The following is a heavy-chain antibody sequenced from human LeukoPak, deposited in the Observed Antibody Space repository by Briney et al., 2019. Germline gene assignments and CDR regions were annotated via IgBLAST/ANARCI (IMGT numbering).Heavy chain of an antibody. CDR1: GSTFSSYT. D-gene: IGHD3-10*01. J-gene: IGHJ4*02. V-gene: IGHV3-30*04. Sequence: PGGSLRLSCAASGSTFSSYTMHWVRQAPGKGLEWVAVISYDGSNKYYADSVKGRFTISRDNSKNTLYLQMNSLRAEDTAVYYCARDHHYGSGSYYSPYYFDYWGQGTLVTVSS. CDR2: ISYDGSNK. CDR3: ARDHHYGSGSYYSPYYFDY.